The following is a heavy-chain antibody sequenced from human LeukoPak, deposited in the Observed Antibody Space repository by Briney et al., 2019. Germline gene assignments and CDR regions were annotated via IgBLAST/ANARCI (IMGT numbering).Heavy chain of an antibody. CDR1: GGSISSYY. D-gene: IGHD5-18*01. J-gene: IGHJ4*02. V-gene: IGHV4-59*01. CDR2: IYYSGST. CDR3: ARAVDTAMAVFDY. Sequence: SETLSLTCTVSGGSISSYYWSWIRQPPGKGLEWIGYIYYSGSTNYNPSLKSRVTISVDTSKNQFSLKLSSVTAADTAVYYCARAVDTAMAVFDYWGQGTLVTVSS.